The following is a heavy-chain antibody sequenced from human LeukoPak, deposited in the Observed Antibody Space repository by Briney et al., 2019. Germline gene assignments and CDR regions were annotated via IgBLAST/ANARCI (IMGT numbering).Heavy chain of an antibody. CDR1: GFTFSSYA. V-gene: IGHV3-30-3*01. J-gene: IGHJ4*02. D-gene: IGHD5-18*01. CDR2: ISYDGSNK. CDR3: ARREYSYGYYFDY. Sequence: GGSLRLSCAASGFTFSSYAMHWVRQAPGEGLEWVAVISYDGSNKYYADSVKGRFTISRDNSKDTLYLQMNSLRAEDTAVYYCARREYSYGYYFDYWGQGTLVTVSS.